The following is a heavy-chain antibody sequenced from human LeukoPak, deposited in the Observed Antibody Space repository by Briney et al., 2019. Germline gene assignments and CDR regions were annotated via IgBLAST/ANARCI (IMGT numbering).Heavy chain of an antibody. CDR3: AKDAHYSYSEYYFDY. D-gene: IGHD5-18*01. Sequence: PGGSLRLSCAASGFTFSRDSMNWVRQAPGKGLEWISYISRDSGIIYYADSVRGRFTASRDNAKNSLYLQMNSLRAEDTALYYCAKDAHYSYSEYYFDYWGQGTLVTVSS. J-gene: IGHJ4*02. V-gene: IGHV3-48*01. CDR2: ISRDSGII. CDR1: GFTFSRDS.